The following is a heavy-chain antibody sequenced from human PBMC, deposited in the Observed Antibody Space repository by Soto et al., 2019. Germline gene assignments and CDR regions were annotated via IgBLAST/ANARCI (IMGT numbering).Heavy chain of an antibody. J-gene: IGHJ4*02. CDR1: GFTFSRYW. CDR2: IKEDGSEK. Sequence: EVQVVESGGGVVQPGGSLRLSCAASGFTFSRYWMSWVRQAPGKRLEWVANIKEDGSEKYYVDSVKGRFTISRDNAKNSLYLQMNSLRAEDTAVYYCARAPGSYDILTGYIYFDYWGQGTLVTVSS. V-gene: IGHV3-7*01. D-gene: IGHD3-9*01. CDR3: ARAPGSYDILTGYIYFDY.